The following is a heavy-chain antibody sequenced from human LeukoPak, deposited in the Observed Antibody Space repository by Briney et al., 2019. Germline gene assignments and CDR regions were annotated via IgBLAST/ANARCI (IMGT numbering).Heavy chain of an antibody. V-gene: IGHV3-33*06. CDR3: AKDRPNYYHDNGHYYRRGGDC. CDR1: GFTFSTYG. CDR2: IWSDGSNK. D-gene: IGHD3-22*01. Sequence: GGSLRLSCAASGFTFSTYGMHWVRQAPGKGLEWLAVIWSDGSNKYYADSVRGRFSISRDNFKNTLYLQMNSLRAEDAAVYYCAKDRPNYYHDNGHYYRRGGDCWGQGTLVTVSS. J-gene: IGHJ4*02.